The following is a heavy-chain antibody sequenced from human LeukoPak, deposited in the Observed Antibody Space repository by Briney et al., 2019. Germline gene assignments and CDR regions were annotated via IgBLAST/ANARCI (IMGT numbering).Heavy chain of an antibody. Sequence: ASVKVSCKAFGYTFTGYYMHWVRQAPGQGLEWMGIINPSGGSTSYAQKFQGRVTMTRDMSTSTVYMELSSLRSEDTAVYYCARTLAMIRTDAFDIWGQGTMVTVSS. D-gene: IGHD3-22*01. J-gene: IGHJ3*02. CDR3: ARTLAMIRTDAFDI. CDR2: INPSGGST. V-gene: IGHV1-46*01. CDR1: GYTFTGYY.